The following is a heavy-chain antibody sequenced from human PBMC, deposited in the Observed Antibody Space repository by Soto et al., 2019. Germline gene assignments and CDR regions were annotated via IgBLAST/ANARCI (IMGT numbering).Heavy chain of an antibody. J-gene: IGHJ3*02. D-gene: IGHD2-2*01. CDR2: VYYDGHNK. V-gene: IGHV3-33*01. CDR1: GFTFSMYG. CDR3: ARDPPSTLGSFDI. Sequence: ESGGGVVQPGRSQRLSCAASGFTFSMYGMHWVRQAPGKGLEWMATVYYDGHNKYYADSVRVRFTISRYNSKNMVYLQMNSLRAEDTAVYYCARDPPSTLGSFDIWGRGTMVTVSS.